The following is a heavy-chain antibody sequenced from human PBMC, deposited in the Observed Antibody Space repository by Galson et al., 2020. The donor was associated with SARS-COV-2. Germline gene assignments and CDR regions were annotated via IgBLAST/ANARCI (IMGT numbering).Heavy chain of an antibody. D-gene: IGHD2-2*01. J-gene: IGHJ6*02. CDR3: ARQGAVVPAAIEWYYYYGMDV. Sequence: SETLSFTCTVSGGSISSSSYYWGWIRQPPGKGLEWIGSIYYSGSTYYNPSLKSRVTISVDTSKNQFSLKLSSVTAADTAVYYCARQGAVVPAAIEWYYYYGMDVWGQGTTVTVSS. CDR2: IYYSGST. CDR1: GGSISSSSYY. V-gene: IGHV4-39*01.